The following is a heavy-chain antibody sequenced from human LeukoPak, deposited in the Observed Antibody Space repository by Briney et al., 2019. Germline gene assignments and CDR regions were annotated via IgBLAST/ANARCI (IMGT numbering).Heavy chain of an antibody. CDR2: ISSSSSYI. J-gene: IGHJ6*02. Sequence: GGSLRLSCAASGFTFSSYSMNWVRQAPGKGLEWVSSISSSSSYIYYADSVKGRFTISRDNAENSLYLQMNSLRAEDTAVYYCAREGYDSSGYRGRSGNYYGMDVWGQGTTVTVSS. D-gene: IGHD3-22*01. CDR3: AREGYDSSGYRGRSGNYYGMDV. V-gene: IGHV3-21*01. CDR1: GFTFSSYS.